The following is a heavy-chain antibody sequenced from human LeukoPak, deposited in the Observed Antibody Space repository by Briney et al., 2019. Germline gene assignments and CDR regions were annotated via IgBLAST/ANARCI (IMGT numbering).Heavy chain of an antibody. D-gene: IGHD2-21*02. CDR1: GYSFTGYW. J-gene: IGHJ3*02. CDR3: ARPSQVTHDAFDI. V-gene: IGHV5-51*01. Sequence: PGESLKISCKGSGYSFTGYWIGWVRQMPGKGLEWMGIIYPGDSDTRYSPSFQGQVTISADKSISTAYLQWSSLKASDTAMYYCARPSQVTHDAFDIWGQGTMVTVSS. CDR2: IYPGDSDT.